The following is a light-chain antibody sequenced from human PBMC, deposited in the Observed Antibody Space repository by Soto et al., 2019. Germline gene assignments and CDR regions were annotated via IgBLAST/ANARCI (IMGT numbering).Light chain of an antibody. V-gene: IGLV2-23*02. CDR3: CSYAGSSTSVV. CDR2: EVS. Sequence: QSVLTQPASVSGSPGQSITISCTGTSSDVGSYNLVSWYQQHPGKAPKLMIYEVSKRPSGVSNRFSGSKSGNTASLTISGLQAEDGADYYCCSYAGSSTSVVFGGGTKLTVL. CDR1: SSDVGSYNL. J-gene: IGLJ2*01.